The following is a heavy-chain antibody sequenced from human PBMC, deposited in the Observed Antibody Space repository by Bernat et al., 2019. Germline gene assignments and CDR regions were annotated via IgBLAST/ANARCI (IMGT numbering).Heavy chain of an antibody. V-gene: IGHV3-21*01. Sequence: EVQLVESGGGLVKPGGSLRLSCAASGFTFSSYSMNWVRQAPGKGLEWVSSISSSSSYIYYADSVKGRFTISRDNVKNSLYLQMNSLRAEDTAVYYCARDSDILTGYGRYYYYGMDVWGQGTTVTVSS. D-gene: IGHD3-9*01. J-gene: IGHJ6*02. CDR1: GFTFSSYS. CDR2: ISSSSSYI. CDR3: ARDSDILTGYGRYYYYGMDV.